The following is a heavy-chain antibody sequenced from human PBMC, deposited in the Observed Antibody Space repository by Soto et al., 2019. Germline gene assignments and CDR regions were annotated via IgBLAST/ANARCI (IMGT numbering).Heavy chain of an antibody. Sequence: QAQLEQSGGEVKKPGSSVKVSCKASRVAFSKFIVTWVRQAPGLGLAWVGGIIPIFGTANYAQKFQGRVTITADEPTSTSYMEVNNLRSEDTAVYYCAKVRYSSPMGYYYGMDVWGQGTTVTVSS. CDR1: RVAFSKFI. J-gene: IGHJ6*02. CDR3: AKVRYSSPMGYYYGMDV. D-gene: IGHD6-19*01. CDR2: IIPIFGTA. V-gene: IGHV1-69*01.